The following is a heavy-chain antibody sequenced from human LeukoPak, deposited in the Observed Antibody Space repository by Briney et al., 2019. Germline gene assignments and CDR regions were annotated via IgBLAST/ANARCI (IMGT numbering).Heavy chain of an antibody. CDR1: GSSISCYY. V-gene: IGHV4-59*08. CDR2: IYYSGST. J-gene: IGHJ4*02. D-gene: IGHD6-19*01. CDR3: ARLPLIREQWLVGFDY. Sequence: SETLSLTCTVSGSSISCYYWCWIRQPPGKGLEWIGYIYYSGSTNYNPSLKSRVTISVDTSKNQFSLKLSSVTAADTAVYYCARLPLIREQWLVGFDYWGQGTLVTVSS.